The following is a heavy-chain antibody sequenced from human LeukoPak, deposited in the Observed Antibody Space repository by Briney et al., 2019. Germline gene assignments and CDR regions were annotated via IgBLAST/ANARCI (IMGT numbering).Heavy chain of an antibody. J-gene: IGHJ4*02. V-gene: IGHV4-39*01. Sequence: SETLCLTCTVSGGSISSSSYYWGWIRPPPGKGLGGIGSLYYSGSAYYNPSLKSRVTISVDTSKNQFSLKLSSVTAADTAVYYCATQNSGWYGGRDYWGQGTLVTVSS. CDR3: ATQNSGWYGGRDY. CDR2: LYYSGSA. CDR1: GGSISSSSYY. D-gene: IGHD6-19*01.